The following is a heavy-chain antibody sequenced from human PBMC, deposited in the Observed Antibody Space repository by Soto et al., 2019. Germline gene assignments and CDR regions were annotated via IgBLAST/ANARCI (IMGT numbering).Heavy chain of an antibody. D-gene: IGHD3-10*01. CDR1: GFTFSSYA. Sequence: GGSLRLSCAASGFTFSSYAMHWVRQAPGKGLEWVAVISYDGSNKYYADSVKGRFTISRDNSKNTLYLQMNSLRAEDTAVYYCARDGGTYGSGSFPDYFDYWGQGTLVTVSS. CDR3: ARDGGTYGSGSFPDYFDY. V-gene: IGHV3-30-3*01. CDR2: ISYDGSNK. J-gene: IGHJ4*02.